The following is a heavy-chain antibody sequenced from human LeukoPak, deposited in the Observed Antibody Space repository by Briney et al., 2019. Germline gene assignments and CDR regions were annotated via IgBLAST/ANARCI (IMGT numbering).Heavy chain of an antibody. CDR2: MYYSGSS. J-gene: IGHJ3*02. CDR1: GGSITSYY. V-gene: IGHV4-59*08. Sequence: SETLSLTCTVSGGSITSYYWTRVRQPPGKGLEWVGYMYYSGSSSYNPSLKRRVTISIDTSKTRFSLQLSSVTAADTAIYYCARSIGPSADDAFDIWGQGTMVTVSS. CDR3: ARSIGPSADDAFDI. D-gene: IGHD6-6*01.